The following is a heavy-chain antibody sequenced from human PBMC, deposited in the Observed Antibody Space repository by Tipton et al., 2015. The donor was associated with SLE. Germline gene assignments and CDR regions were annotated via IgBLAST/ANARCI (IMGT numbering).Heavy chain of an antibody. Sequence: TLSLTCALYDGSFSGYYWNWIRQPPGKGLEWIGEINHSGSTNYNPSLKSRVTISVDTSKNQFSLKLSSVTAADTAVYYCARVRIWFDPWGQGTLVTVSS. CDR3: ARVRIWFDP. CDR2: INHSGST. CDR1: DGSFSGYY. V-gene: IGHV4-34*01. J-gene: IGHJ5*02.